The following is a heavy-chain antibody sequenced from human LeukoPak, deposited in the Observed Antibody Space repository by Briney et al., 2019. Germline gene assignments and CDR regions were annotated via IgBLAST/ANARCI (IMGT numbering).Heavy chain of an antibody. Sequence: GGSLRLSCAASGFTFSSYAMSWVRQAPGKGLEWVSAISGSGGSTYYADSVKGRFTISRDNSKNTLYLQMNSLRAEDTAVYYCARGSPPGIAAASPSDYFDYWGQGTLVTVSS. CDR3: ARGSPPGIAAASPSDYFDY. CDR2: ISGSGGST. D-gene: IGHD6-13*01. V-gene: IGHV3-23*01. J-gene: IGHJ4*02. CDR1: GFTFSSYA.